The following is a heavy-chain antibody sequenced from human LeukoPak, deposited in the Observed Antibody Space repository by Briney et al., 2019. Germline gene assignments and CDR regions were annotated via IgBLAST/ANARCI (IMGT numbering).Heavy chain of an antibody. J-gene: IGHJ6*03. V-gene: IGHV4-39*01. D-gene: IGHD3-10*01. CDR1: GGSISSSSYY. CDR3: ARIVRGSGSYYYYYYYMDV. Sequence: SETLSLTCTVSGGSISSSSYYWGWIRQPPGTGLEWIGGIYYSGSTYYNPSLKSRVTISVDTSKNQFSLKLSSVTAADTAVYYCARIVRGSGSYYYYYYYMDVWGKGTTVTISS. CDR2: IYYSGST.